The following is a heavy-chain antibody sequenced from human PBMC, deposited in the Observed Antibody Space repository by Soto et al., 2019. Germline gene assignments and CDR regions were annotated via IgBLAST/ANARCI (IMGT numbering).Heavy chain of an antibody. D-gene: IGHD1-1*01. CDR2: ISGSGGST. CDR1: GFTFSSYA. CDR3: AKVGELERYYYGMDV. Sequence: PGGSLRLSCAASGFTFSSYAMSWVRQAPGKGLEWVSAISGSGGSTYYADSVKGRFTISRDNSKNTLYLQMNSLRAEDTAVYYCAKVGELERYYYGMDVWGQGTTVTVSS. V-gene: IGHV3-23*01. J-gene: IGHJ6*02.